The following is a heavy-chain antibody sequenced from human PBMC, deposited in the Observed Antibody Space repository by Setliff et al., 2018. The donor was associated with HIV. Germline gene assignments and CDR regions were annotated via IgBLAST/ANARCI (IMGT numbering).Heavy chain of an antibody. CDR2: IFSNVTT. CDR3: ARRKLSKGGAFDY. D-gene: IGHD1-1*01. Sequence: SETLSLTCTVSGDSIDDFYWSWIRQPPGQGLEWIGYIFSNVTTNYSPSLKSRVTMSIARSKSQFLLNLTSVNASDTAIYYCARRKLSKGGAFDYWGQGALVTVSS. J-gene: IGHJ4*02. CDR1: GDSIDDFY. V-gene: IGHV4-4*09.